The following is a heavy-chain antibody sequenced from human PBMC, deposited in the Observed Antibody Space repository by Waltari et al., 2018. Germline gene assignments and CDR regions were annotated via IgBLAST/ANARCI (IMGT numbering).Heavy chain of an antibody. CDR3: ATAPLGDFWSGPPRAFEI. Sequence: QVQLVQSGAEVKKPGASVKVSCKVSGYTLTELSMHWVRQAPGKGLEWMGGVNREERETIYAQKFQGRVTMTEDTSTDTAYMELSTLRSEDTAVYYCATAPLGDFWSGPPRAFEIWGQGTMVTVSS. V-gene: IGHV1-24*01. CDR1: GYTLTELS. J-gene: IGHJ3*02. D-gene: IGHD3-3*01. CDR2: VNREERET.